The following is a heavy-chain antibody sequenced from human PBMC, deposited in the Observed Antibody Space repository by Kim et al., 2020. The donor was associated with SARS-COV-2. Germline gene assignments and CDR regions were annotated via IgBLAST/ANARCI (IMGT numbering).Heavy chain of an antibody. CDR3: ARESRTGNPNLIDY. CDR2: IYRTGTT. D-gene: IGHD1-1*01. CDR1: GASITSGDYF. Sequence: SETLSLTCTVSGASITSGDYFWGWTRQHPDKGLEWIGCIYRTGTTYYNPSLQSRATLSVDTSRNQFFLTLTSVTAADTAMYYCARESRTGNPNLIDYWG. V-gene: IGHV4-31*03. J-gene: IGHJ4*01.